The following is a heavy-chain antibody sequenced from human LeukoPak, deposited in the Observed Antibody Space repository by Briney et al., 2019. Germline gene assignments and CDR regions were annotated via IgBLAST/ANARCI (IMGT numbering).Heavy chain of an antibody. CDR1: GFTFSSYW. D-gene: IGHD3-3*01. V-gene: IGHV3-7*01. J-gene: IGHJ6*03. CDR2: IKQDGSEK. Sequence: GGSLRLSCAASGFTFSSYWMSWVRQAPGKGLEWVANIKQDGSEKYYVDSVKGRFTISRDNAKNSLYLQMNSLRAEDTAVYYCARQGPSFVPYYYYMDVWGKGTTVTVSS. CDR3: ARQGPSFVPYYYYMDV.